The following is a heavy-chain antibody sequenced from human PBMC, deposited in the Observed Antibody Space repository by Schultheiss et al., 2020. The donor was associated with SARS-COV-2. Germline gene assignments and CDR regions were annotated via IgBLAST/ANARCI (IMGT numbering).Heavy chain of an antibody. CDR2: ISSSGSTI. J-gene: IGHJ4*02. CDR3: ARVVGYYFDY. Sequence: GGSLRLSCAASGFTFNDYEMNWVRQAPGKGLEWVSYISSSGSTIYYADSVKGRFTISRDNSKNTLYLQMNSLRAEDTAVYYCARVVGYYFDYWGQGTLVTVSS. D-gene: IGHD3-22*01. CDR1: GFTFNDYE. V-gene: IGHV3-48*03.